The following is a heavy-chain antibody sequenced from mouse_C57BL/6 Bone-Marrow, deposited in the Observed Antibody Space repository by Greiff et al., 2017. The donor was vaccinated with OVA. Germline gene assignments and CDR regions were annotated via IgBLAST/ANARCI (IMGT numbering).Heavy chain of an antibody. CDR3: ARRNGVNDYAYYFDY. Sequence: EVKLQESGPELVKPGASVKISCKASGYSFTDYNMNWVKQSNGKSLEWIGVINPNYGTTSYNQKFKGKATLTVDQSSSTAYMQLNSLTSEDSAVYYCARRNGVNDYAYYFDYWGQGTTLTVSS. CDR1: GYSFTDYN. D-gene: IGHD2-4*01. V-gene: IGHV1-39*01. CDR2: INPNYGTT. J-gene: IGHJ2*01.